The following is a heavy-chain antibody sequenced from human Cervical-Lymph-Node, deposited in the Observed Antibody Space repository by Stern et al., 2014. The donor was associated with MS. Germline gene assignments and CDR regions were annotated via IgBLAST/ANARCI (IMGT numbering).Heavy chain of an antibody. CDR3: ARVDDFWSGYYYYGMDV. D-gene: IGHD3-3*01. CDR2: IKQDGSEK. CDR1: GFTFSSYW. V-gene: IGHV3-7*01. Sequence: EVQLVESEGGLVQPGGSLRLSCAASGFTFSSYWMSWVRQAPGKGLEWVANIKQDGSEKYYVESVKGRLTIARDNAKNSLYLQMNSLRAEDTAVYYCARVDDFWSGYYYYGMDVWGQGTTVTVSS. J-gene: IGHJ6*02.